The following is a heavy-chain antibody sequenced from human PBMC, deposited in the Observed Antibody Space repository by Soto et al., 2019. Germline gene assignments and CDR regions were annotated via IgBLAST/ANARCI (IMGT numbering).Heavy chain of an antibody. Sequence: EVQLVESGGGLVQPGGSLRLSCAASGFTFSRYDMHWVRQATGKGLEWVSAIGTAGDTYYPGSVKGRFPMSRENAKNSLDLQKHSLGAGDTAVYYCATTYSGTDNGMDVWGQGSTVTVSS. CDR2: IGTAGDT. V-gene: IGHV3-13*04. CDR1: GFTFSRYD. CDR3: ATTYSGTDNGMDV. J-gene: IGHJ6*02. D-gene: IGHD1-26*01.